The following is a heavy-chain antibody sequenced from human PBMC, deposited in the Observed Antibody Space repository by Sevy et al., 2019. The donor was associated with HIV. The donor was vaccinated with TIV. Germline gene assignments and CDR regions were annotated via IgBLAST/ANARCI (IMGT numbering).Heavy chain of an antibody. CDR2: IKTKTDGGTA. CDR3: IRDDKLSLRF. V-gene: IGHV3-15*01. D-gene: IGHD3-9*01. J-gene: IGHJ4*02. Sequence: GGSLRLSCVVSGITFSDAWMHWVRQAPGKGLEWVGRIKTKTDGGTADYAAPVKGSFTISSDDSENTLYLQMSSLKAEDTAVYYCIRDDKLSLRFWGQGALVTVSS. CDR1: GITFSDAW.